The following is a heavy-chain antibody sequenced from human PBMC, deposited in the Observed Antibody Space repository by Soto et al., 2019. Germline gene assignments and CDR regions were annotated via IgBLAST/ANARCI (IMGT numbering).Heavy chain of an antibody. Sequence: QVQLVQSGAEVKKPESSVKVSCKASGGTFSSYAISWVRQAPGQGLEWLGGIIPIFGTANYAQKFQGRVTITADESTSTAYMELSSLRSEDTAVYYCARGVVVPAATTGWYFDLWGRGTLVTVSS. D-gene: IGHD2-2*01. CDR3: ARGVVVPAATTGWYFDL. CDR2: IIPIFGTA. J-gene: IGHJ2*01. CDR1: GGTFSSYA. V-gene: IGHV1-69*01.